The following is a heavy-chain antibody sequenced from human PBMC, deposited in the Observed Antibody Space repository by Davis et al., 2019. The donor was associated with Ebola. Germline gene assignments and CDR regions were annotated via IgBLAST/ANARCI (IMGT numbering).Heavy chain of an antibody. D-gene: IGHD6-19*01. Sequence: MPSETLSLTCTVSGGSMSGYYWSWIRQSPGKALEWIAFIYYSGTTKYNPSLKSRVTISVDTSKNQFSLKLSSVTAADTAVYYCARRGSGWYSYFDYWGQGTLVTVSS. CDR1: GGSMSGYY. J-gene: IGHJ4*02. V-gene: IGHV4-59*08. CDR2: IYYSGTT. CDR3: ARRGSGWYSYFDY.